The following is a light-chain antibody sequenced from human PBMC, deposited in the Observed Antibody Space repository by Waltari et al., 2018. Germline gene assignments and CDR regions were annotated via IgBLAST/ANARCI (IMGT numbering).Light chain of an antibody. CDR1: SSDVGSYNL. Sequence: QSALTQPASVSGSPGQSITISCTGTSSDVGSYNLASWYQQHPGRAPKLMIYEVSERPSGVSNRFSGSKSGNTASLTISGLQAEDEADYYCCSYTGSPHVVFGGGTKLTVL. CDR2: EVS. J-gene: IGLJ2*01. V-gene: IGLV2-23*02. CDR3: CSYTGSPHVV.